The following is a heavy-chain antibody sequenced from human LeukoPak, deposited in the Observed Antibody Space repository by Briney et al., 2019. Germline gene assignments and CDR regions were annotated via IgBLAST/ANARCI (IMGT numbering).Heavy chain of an antibody. D-gene: IGHD2-15*01. V-gene: IGHV5-51*01. CDR1: GYSFTSYW. CDR2: ILPGASAT. CDR3: ARHRSAHYYYYGMDV. Sequence: GEPLKISCKGSGYSFTSYWIGWVGKMPGKGLEWLGIILPGASATRYTPSLPGQVTTSADKSTSTAYLQWSSLKASDTAMYYCARHRSAHYYYYGMDVWGQGTTVTVSS. J-gene: IGHJ6*02.